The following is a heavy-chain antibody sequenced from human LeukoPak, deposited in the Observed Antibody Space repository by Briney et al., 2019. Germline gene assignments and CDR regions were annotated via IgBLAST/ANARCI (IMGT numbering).Heavy chain of an antibody. CDR2: VKSKTDGGTT. Sequence: PGGSLRLSCAASGFTFSNAWMSWVRQAPGKGLGWVGRVKSKTDGGTTDYAAPVKGRFSISRDDSKNTLYLQMNSLKTEDTAVYYCTTMAYCGGDCYPWGQGTLVTVSS. V-gene: IGHV3-15*01. CDR1: GFTFSNAW. J-gene: IGHJ5*02. CDR3: TTMAYCGGDCYP. D-gene: IGHD2-21*02.